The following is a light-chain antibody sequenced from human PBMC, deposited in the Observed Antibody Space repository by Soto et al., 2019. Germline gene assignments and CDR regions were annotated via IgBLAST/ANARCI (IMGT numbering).Light chain of an antibody. V-gene: IGLV1-51*01. Sequence: QSVLTQPPSVSAAPGQKVTISCSGSSSNIGNNYVSWYQQLPGTAPKLLINDNDKRPSGIPDRFSGSKSGTSATLGITGLQTGDEAEYFCGTWDSGLSVVLFGGGTKLTVL. J-gene: IGLJ2*01. CDR1: SSNIGNNY. CDR2: DND. CDR3: GTWDSGLSVVL.